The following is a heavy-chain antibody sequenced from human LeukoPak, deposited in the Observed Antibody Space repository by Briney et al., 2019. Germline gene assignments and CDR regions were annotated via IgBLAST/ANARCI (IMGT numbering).Heavy chain of an antibody. CDR3: ARGRELTHLDY. CDR2: IYSGGST. J-gene: IGHJ4*02. CDR1: GFTVSSNY. Sequence: GSLRLSCAASGFTVSSNYMSWVRQAPGKGLEWVSVIYSGGSTYYADSVKGRFTISRDNSKNTLYLQMNSLRAEDTAVYYCARGRELTHLDYWGQGILVTVSS. V-gene: IGHV3-53*01. D-gene: IGHD1-26*01.